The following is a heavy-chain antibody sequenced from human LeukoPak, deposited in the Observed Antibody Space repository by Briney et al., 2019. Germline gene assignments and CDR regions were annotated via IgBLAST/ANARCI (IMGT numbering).Heavy chain of an antibody. CDR1: GGSFSGYY. CDR3: ARERRDIYDYAWGSYRFPDY. V-gene: IGHV4-34*01. Sequence: SETLSLTCAVYGGSFSGYYWSWIRQPPGKGLEWIGEINHSGSTNYKPSLKSRVTISVDTSKNQFSLKLSSVTAADTAVYYCARERRDIYDYAWGSYRFPDYWGQGTLVTVSS. D-gene: IGHD3-16*02. J-gene: IGHJ4*02. CDR2: INHSGST.